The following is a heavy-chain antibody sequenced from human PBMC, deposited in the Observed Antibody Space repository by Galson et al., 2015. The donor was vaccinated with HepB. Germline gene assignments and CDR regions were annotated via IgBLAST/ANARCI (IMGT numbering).Heavy chain of an antibody. CDR1: GFSFRIYG. D-gene: IGHD4-17*01. CDR2: VWYDGSNK. V-gene: IGHV3-33*01. J-gene: IGHJ4*02. Sequence: SLRLSCAASGFSFRIYGMHWVRQAPGKGLEWVAVVWYDGSNKNYADSVKGRFTISRDSSKNTVYLQMNSLRAEDTAVYYCARGGDGDLDYFDYWGQGTLVTVSS. CDR3: ARGGDGDLDYFDY.